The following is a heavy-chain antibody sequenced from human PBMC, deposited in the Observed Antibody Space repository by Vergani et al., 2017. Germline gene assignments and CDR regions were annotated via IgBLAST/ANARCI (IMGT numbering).Heavy chain of an antibody. CDR3: AGGIAAAGYYYYYMDV. D-gene: IGHD6-13*01. Sequence: QVQLQESGPGLVKPSETLSLTCTVSGGSISSYYWSWIRQPPGKGLEWIGYIYYSGSTNYNPSLKSRVPISVDTSKNQFSLKLSSVTAADTAVYYCAGGIAAAGYYYYYMDVWGKGTTVTVSS. CDR2: IYYSGST. V-gene: IGHV4-59*01. CDR1: GGSISSYY. J-gene: IGHJ6*03.